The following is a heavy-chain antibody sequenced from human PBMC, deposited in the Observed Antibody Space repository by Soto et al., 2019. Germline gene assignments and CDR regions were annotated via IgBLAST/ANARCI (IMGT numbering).Heavy chain of an antibody. CDR1: GYTFTSYD. V-gene: IGHV1-8*01. D-gene: IGHD2-2*01. Sequence: SVKVSCKASGYTFTSYDINWVRQATGQGLEWMGWMNPNSGNTGYAQKFQGRVTMTRNTSISTAYMELSSLRSEDTAVYYCARRQIVVVPAAYNYGMDVWGQGTTVTVSS. CDR3: ARRQIVVVPAAYNYGMDV. J-gene: IGHJ6*02. CDR2: MNPNSGNT.